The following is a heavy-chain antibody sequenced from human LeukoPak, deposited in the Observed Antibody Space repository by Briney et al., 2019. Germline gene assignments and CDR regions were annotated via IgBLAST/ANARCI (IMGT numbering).Heavy chain of an antibody. CDR2: MSYDGSHK. Sequence: GRSLRLSCVASGFSFISYTMHWVRQAPGKGLEWVAVMSYDGSHKYLADSVKGRFTISRDDSKNTLYLQMNSLRAEDTAVYYCAKGADGRAVAGTASGLFDCWGLGTLVTVSS. CDR1: GFSFISYT. J-gene: IGHJ4*02. V-gene: IGHV3-30*04. D-gene: IGHD6-19*01. CDR3: AKGADGRAVAGTASGLFDC.